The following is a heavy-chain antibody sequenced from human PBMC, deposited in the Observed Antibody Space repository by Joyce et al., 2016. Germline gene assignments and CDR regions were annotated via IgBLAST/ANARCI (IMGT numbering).Heavy chain of an antibody. CDR1: GFSFRTYS. CDR3: ARVGDTNAFDV. CDR2: ITESSSYL. D-gene: IGHD3-10*01. J-gene: IGHJ3*01. V-gene: IGHV3-21*01. Sequence: EVQLVESGGGLVKPGGSLRLACAASGFSFRTYSMNWVRQAPEKGLEWVSSITESSSYLYYADSVKGRFTISRDNAKKSLYLQMNSLRAEDTAFYYCARVGDTNAFDVWGQGTLVTVSS.